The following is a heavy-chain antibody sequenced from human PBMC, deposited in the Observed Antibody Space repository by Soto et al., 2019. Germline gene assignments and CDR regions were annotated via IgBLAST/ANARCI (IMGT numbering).Heavy chain of an antibody. CDR1: GFSIGSNNW. J-gene: IGHJ4*02. CDR3: ARTTAVPNTLRSRYYFDY. Sequence: SETLSLTCAVSGFSIGSNNWWGWIRQPPGKGLEWIGNIYYSGTTQFNPSLKSRVTMSIDGAVNQFSLRLSSVTAADTAVYYCARTTAVPNTLRSRYYFDYWGQGMLVTVSS. CDR2: IYYSGTT. V-gene: IGHV4-28*01. D-gene: IGHD4-17*01.